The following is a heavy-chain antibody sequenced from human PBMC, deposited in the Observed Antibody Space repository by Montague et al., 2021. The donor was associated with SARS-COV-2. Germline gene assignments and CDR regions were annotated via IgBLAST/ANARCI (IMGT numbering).Heavy chain of an antibody. CDR3: ARDLESTGYFDPYYYHGMDV. CDR2: ISHEGSYK. V-gene: IGHV3-30*04. D-gene: IGHD3-9*01. J-gene: IGHJ6*02. CDR1: GFTFSSYA. Sequence: SLRLSCAASGFTFSSYALHWVRQAPGKGLEWVADISHEGSYKYYADSXXGRFTISRDNSKNTLYLDMNSLRAEDTALYYCARDLESTGYFDPYYYHGMDVWGQGTTVTVSS.